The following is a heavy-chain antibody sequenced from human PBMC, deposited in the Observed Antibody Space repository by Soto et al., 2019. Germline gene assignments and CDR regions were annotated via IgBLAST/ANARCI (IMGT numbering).Heavy chain of an antibody. CDR3: TRGEWKWIQLWLQARRYNWFDP. D-gene: IGHD5-18*01. CDR2: IYYSGST. J-gene: IGHJ5*02. CDR1: GGSISSGDYY. Sequence: QVQLQESGPGLVKPSQTLSLTCTVSGGSISSGDYYWSWIRQPPGKGLEWIGYIYYSGSTYYNPSLKSRVTISVDTSKNQFSLKLSSVTAADTAVYYCTRGEWKWIQLWLQARRYNWFDPWGQGTLVTVSS. V-gene: IGHV4-30-4*01.